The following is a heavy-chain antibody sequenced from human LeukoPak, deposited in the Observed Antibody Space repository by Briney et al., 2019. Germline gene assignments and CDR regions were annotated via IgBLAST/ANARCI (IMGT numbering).Heavy chain of an antibody. Sequence: GGSLRLSCVASGFTFSSYWLTWVRQSPGKGLEWVANIKEDGSETYYADSVKGRFTISRDNARNSLYLQMNSLRADDTAVYYCARLLEPATGYYMDVWGKGTTVTISS. CDR2: IKEDGSET. J-gene: IGHJ6*03. CDR3: ARLLEPATGYYMDV. V-gene: IGHV3-7*01. CDR1: GFTFSSYW. D-gene: IGHD5-24*01.